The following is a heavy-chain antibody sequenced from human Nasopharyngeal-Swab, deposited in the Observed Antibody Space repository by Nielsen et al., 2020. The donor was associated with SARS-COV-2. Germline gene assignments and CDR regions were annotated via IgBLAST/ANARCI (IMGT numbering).Heavy chain of an antibody. CDR3: ANDFKTGFDY. CDR1: GFAFKYYA. V-gene: IGHV3-23*01. J-gene: IGHJ4*02. CDR2: IGGNSGGP. Sequence: GESLKISCAASGFAFKYYAMTWVRQAPGKGLEWVSTIGGNSGGPYYADSVKGRFTISRDNSRTTVYLQMNSLRVEDTALYYCANDFKTGFDYWGQGSLVTVSS.